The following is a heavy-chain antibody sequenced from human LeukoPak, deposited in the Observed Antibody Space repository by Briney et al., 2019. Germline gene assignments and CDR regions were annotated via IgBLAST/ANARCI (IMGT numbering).Heavy chain of an antibody. J-gene: IGHJ4*02. Sequence: GESLRISCKGSGYSFTSYWITWVRQMPGKGLEWMGRTDPSDSYTTYSPSFQGHVTISADKSISTAYLQWNNLKASDTALYYCACATDIASAGTDYWGQGTLVTVSS. CDR1: GYSFTSYW. D-gene: IGHD6-13*01. V-gene: IGHV5-10-1*01. CDR2: TDPSDSYT. CDR3: ACATDIASAGTDY.